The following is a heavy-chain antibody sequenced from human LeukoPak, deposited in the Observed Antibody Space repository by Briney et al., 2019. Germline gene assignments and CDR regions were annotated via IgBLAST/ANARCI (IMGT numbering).Heavy chain of an antibody. D-gene: IGHD1-26*01. CDR3: ARASGGSSFFDY. Sequence: SQTLSLTCAVSGGSISSGGYSWSWIRQPPGKGLEWIGYIYHSGSTYYNPSLKSRVTISVDTSKNQFSLKLSSVTAADTAVYYCARASGGSSFFDYWGQGTLVTVSS. V-gene: IGHV4-30-2*02. J-gene: IGHJ4*02. CDR1: GGSISSGGYS. CDR2: IYHSGST.